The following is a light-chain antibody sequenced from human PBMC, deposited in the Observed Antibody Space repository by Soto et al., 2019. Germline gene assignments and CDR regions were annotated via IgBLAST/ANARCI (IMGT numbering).Light chain of an antibody. CDR2: YDS. J-gene: IGLJ1*01. CDR1: NIGDKR. Sequence: SYELTQPPSVSVAPEKTTTITCGGNNIGDKRVHWYRQKSGQAPVLLISYDSDRPSGIAERFSGSNSGNTATLTISRVEAGDEADYYCQVWDIMSDNYVFGGGTKLTVL. V-gene: IGLV3-21*04. CDR3: QVWDIMSDNYV.